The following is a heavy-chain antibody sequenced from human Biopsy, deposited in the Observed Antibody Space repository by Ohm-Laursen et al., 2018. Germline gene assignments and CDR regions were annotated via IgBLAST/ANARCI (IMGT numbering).Heavy chain of an antibody. CDR1: GFTFSSYY. J-gene: IGHJ4*02. CDR3: ARSLWPEDY. D-gene: IGHD2-21*01. Sequence: GSLRLSCTASGFTFSSYYMSWVRLAPGKGLEWVANINQDGSVKNYVDSVKGRFTISRDNAENSVYLQMSSLRSEDTAVYYCARSLWPEDYWGQGTTVTVSS. CDR2: INQDGSVK. V-gene: IGHV3-7*01.